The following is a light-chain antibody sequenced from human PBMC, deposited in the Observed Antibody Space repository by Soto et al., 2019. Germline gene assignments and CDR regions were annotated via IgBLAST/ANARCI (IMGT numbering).Light chain of an antibody. J-gene: IGLJ1*01. CDR1: SSDVGNYNR. Sequence: QSALTQPPSGSGSPGQSVTISCSGTSSDVGNYNRVSWYQQPPGAAPKLMIYDVNNRPSGVADRFSGSKSGNTASLTISGLQSEDYADYYCSSFTSSSTYVFGTGTKLTVL. CDR3: SSFTSSSTYV. V-gene: IGLV2-18*02. CDR2: DVN.